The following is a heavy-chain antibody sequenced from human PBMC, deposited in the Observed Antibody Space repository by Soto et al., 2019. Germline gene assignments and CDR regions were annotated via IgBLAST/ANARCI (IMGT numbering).Heavy chain of an antibody. CDR2: ISYDGSNK. J-gene: IGHJ4*02. CDR1: GFTFNSCA. CDR3: ARSSPSDSSGYSNPHY. D-gene: IGHD3-22*01. Sequence: AGGSLRLSCAASGFTFNSCAMHWVRQAPGKGLEWVAVISYDGSNKYHADSVEGRFSISRDNSKNTLYLQMNSLRAEDTAVYYCARSSPSDSSGYSNPHYWGQGTLVTVSS. V-gene: IGHV3-30-3*01.